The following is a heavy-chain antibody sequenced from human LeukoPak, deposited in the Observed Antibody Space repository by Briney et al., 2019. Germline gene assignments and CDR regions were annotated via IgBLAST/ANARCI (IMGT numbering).Heavy chain of an antibody. V-gene: IGHV3-48*03. CDR2: ISSSGSNI. J-gene: IGHJ4*02. Sequence: GGSLRLSCAASGFTFSSYEMNWVRQAPGKGLEWVSYISSSGSNIYYADSVKGRFTISRDNAKNSLYLQMNSLRAEDTAVYHCASNRSKYRFDYWGQGTLVTVSS. D-gene: IGHD1-14*01. CDR3: ASNRSKYRFDY. CDR1: GFTFSSYE.